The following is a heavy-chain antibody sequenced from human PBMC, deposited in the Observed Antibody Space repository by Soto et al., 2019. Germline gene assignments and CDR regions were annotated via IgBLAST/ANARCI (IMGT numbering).Heavy chain of an antibody. V-gene: IGHV4-38-2*02. D-gene: IGHD6-19*01. CDR1: GDSISSGSY. CDR3: ARVHVMVVAGSTLDF. CDR2: IYHGGTT. J-gene: IGHJ4*03. Sequence: SETLSLTCTVSGDSISSGSYWGWIRQPPGEGPEWIETIYHGGTTFYNPSVKRRISISVVTCKHQFSLRLTSVNAADTATYYCARVHVMVVAGSTLDFWGQGILVTVTS.